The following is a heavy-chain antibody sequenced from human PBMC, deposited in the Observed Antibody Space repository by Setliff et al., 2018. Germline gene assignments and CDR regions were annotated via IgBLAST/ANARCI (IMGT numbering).Heavy chain of an antibody. Sequence: NPSETLSLTCTVSGGPINSDRYYWGWIRQPPGKGLEWIGSMYSSGSTYYNPSLKSRVTISVDTSQNQFSLKLSSVTAADTAAYYCASHPRVTIFGVVAFDYWGQGIRVTVSS. CDR2: MYSSGST. J-gene: IGHJ4*02. V-gene: IGHV4-39*01. D-gene: IGHD3-3*01. CDR3: ASHPRVTIFGVVAFDY. CDR1: GGPINSDRYY.